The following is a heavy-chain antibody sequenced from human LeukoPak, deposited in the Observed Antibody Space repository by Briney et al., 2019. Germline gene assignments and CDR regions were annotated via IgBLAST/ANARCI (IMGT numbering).Heavy chain of an antibody. CDR1: EFTFSSYW. D-gene: IGHD1-26*01. Sequence: SGGSLRLSCAASEFTFSSYWMSWVRQPPGKGLEWIGEIYHSGSTSYNPSLKSRVTISVDKSENQFSLKLNSLTAADTAVYYCARRPLEVGGNYYFDYWGQGTLVTVSS. V-gene: IGHV4-4*02. CDR2: IYHSGST. J-gene: IGHJ4*02. CDR3: ARRPLEVGGNYYFDY.